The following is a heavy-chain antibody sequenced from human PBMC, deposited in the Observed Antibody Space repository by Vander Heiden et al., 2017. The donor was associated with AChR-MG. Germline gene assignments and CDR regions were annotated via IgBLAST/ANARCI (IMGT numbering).Heavy chain of an antibody. CDR3: AKVGTDYGDYVDYFDY. CDR2: ISWNSGSI. CDR1: GFTFDDYA. D-gene: IGHD4-17*01. Sequence: EVQLVESGGGLVQPGRSLRLSCAASGFTFDDYAMHWVRQAPGKGLEWVSGISWNSGSIGYADSVKGRFTISRDNAKNSLYLQMNSLRAEDTALYYCAKVGTDYGDYVDYFDYWGQGTLVTVSS. J-gene: IGHJ4*02. V-gene: IGHV3-9*01.